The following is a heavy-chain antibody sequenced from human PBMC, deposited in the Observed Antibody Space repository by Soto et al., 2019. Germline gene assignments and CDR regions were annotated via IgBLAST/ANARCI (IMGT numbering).Heavy chain of an antibody. D-gene: IGHD4-17*01. CDR1: VGTFSSYT. CDR3: ARDRGTTVTTN. J-gene: IGHJ4*02. Sequence: GASVKVSCKASVGTFSSYTISCVRHAHGQGLEWMGRIIPILGIANYAQKFQGRVTITADKSTSTAYMELSSLRSEDTAVYYCARDRGTTVTTNWGQGTLVTVSS. CDR2: IIPILGIA. V-gene: IGHV1-69*04.